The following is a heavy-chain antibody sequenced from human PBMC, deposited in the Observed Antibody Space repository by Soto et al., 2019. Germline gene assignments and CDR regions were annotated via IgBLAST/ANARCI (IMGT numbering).Heavy chain of an antibody. Sequence: PTGTVTVTCTVSGFSLTTGKMSVSWIRQPPGKALEWLAHIFSDNERSYTTSLQGRLTISKDTSGSQVVLSMTNVDPVDTATYYCARMNVDSYQFYYAMDVWGQGTTVTVSS. J-gene: IGHJ6*02. D-gene: IGHD4-17*01. CDR2: IFSDNER. CDR1: GFSLTTGKMS. V-gene: IGHV2-26*01. CDR3: ARMNVDSYQFYYAMDV.